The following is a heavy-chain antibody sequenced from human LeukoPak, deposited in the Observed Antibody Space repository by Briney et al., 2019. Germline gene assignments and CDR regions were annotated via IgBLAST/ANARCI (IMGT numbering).Heavy chain of an antibody. CDR3: AKDLNKTPLNYYDSSGYYGY. J-gene: IGHJ4*02. D-gene: IGHD3-22*01. CDR1: GFTFSSYA. V-gene: IGHV3-23*01. Sequence: GGSLRLSCAASGFTFSSYAMSWVRQAPGKGLEWVSAISGSGGSTYYADSVKGRFTISRDNSKNTLYLQMNSLRAEDTAVYYCAKDLNKTPLNYYDSSGYYGYWGQGTLVTVSS. CDR2: ISGSGGST.